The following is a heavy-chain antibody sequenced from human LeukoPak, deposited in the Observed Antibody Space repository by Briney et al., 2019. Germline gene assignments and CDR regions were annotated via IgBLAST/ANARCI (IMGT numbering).Heavy chain of an antibody. D-gene: IGHD3-16*02. CDR3: ARATDPEGFLGELSSIHPIFDY. CDR1: GGSISSYY. J-gene: IGHJ4*02. CDR2: IYYSGST. V-gene: IGHV4-59*01. Sequence: PSETLSLTCTVAGGSISSYYWSWIRQPPGKGLEWIGYIYYSGSTNYNPSLKSRVTISVDTSKNQFSLKLSSVTAADTAVYYCARATDPEGFLGELSSIHPIFDYWGQGTLVTVSS.